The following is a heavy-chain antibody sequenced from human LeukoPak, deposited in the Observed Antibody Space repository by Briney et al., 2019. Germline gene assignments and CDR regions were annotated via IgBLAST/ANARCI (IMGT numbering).Heavy chain of an antibody. CDR2: IYHSGST. D-gene: IGHD4-23*01. J-gene: IGHJ4*02. CDR1: GGSISSSNW. Sequence: SETLSLTCTVSGGSISSSNWWSWVRQPPGKGLEWIGEIYHSGSTNYNPSLKSRVTISVDKSKNQFSLKLSSVTAADTAVYYCARVYGGNPGNFGYWGQGTLVTVSS. V-gene: IGHV4-4*02. CDR3: ARVYGGNPGNFGY.